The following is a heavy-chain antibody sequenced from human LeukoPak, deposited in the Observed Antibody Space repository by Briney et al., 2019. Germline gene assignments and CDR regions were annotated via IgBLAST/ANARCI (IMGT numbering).Heavy chain of an antibody. CDR2: MSSSGSTI. V-gene: IGHV3-11*01. CDR3: AKSPRGDYYDSSGQWDY. CDR1: GFTFSDYY. Sequence: KTGGSLRLSCAAPGFTFSDYYMSWIRQATGKGLERVSYMSSSGSTIYYADSVKGRFTISRDNAKNSLYLQMNSLRAEDTAVYYCAKSPRGDYYDSSGQWDYWGQGTLVTVSS. J-gene: IGHJ4*02. D-gene: IGHD3-22*01.